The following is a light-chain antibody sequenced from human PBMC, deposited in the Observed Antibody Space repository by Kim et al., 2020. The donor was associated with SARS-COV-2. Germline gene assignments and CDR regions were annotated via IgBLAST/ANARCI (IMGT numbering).Light chain of an antibody. Sequence: GQKVTISCSGSSSNIGNNYVSWYQQLPGTAPKLLIYDNNKRPSGIPDRFSGSKSGTSATLGITGLQTGDEADYYCGTWDSSLSAWVFGRGTQLTVL. V-gene: IGLV1-51*01. J-gene: IGLJ3*02. CDR2: DNN. CDR1: SSNIGNNY. CDR3: GTWDSSLSAWV.